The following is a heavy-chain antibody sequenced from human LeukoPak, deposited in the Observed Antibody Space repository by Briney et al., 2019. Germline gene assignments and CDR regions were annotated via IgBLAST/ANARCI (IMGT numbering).Heavy chain of an antibody. D-gene: IGHD2-15*01. CDR2: INSYNGNT. Sequence: ASVKVSCKASGYTFTNYGISWVRQAPGQGLEWVGWINSYNGNTNYAQKLQGRVTMTTDTSASTAYMELRSLRSDDTAVYYCARVNCSGGSCYSLAFDIWGQGTMVTVSS. CDR1: GYTFTNYG. J-gene: IGHJ3*02. CDR3: ARVNCSGGSCYSLAFDI. V-gene: IGHV1-18*01.